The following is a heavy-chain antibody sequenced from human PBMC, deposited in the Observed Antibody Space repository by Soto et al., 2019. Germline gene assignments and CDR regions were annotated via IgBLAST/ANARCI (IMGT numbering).Heavy chain of an antibody. J-gene: IGHJ6*02. V-gene: IGHV1-18*04. CDR2: ISAYNGNT. CDR3: ARRGSNYMGLYYYYGMDV. CDR1: GYTFTSYG. Sequence: GASVKVSCKASGYTFTSYGISWVRQAPGQGLEWMGWISAYNGNTNYAQKLQGRVTITADESTSTAYMELSSLRSEDTAVYYCARRGSNYMGLYYYYGMDVWGQGTTVTVSS. D-gene: IGHD4-4*01.